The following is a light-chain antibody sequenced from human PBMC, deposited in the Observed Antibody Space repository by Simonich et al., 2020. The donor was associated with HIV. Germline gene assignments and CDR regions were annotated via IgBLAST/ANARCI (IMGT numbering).Light chain of an antibody. CDR1: QSISSY. J-gene: IGKJ1*01. CDR3: QQSYNTPRT. V-gene: IGKV1-39*01. CDR2: AAS. Sequence: DIQMTQSPSSLSASIRDRVTITCRASQSISSYLNWYQQKPGKAPKLLIYAASSLQSGVPSRFSGSGSGTDFTLTISSLQPEDFATYYCQQSYNTPRTFSQGSKVEIK.